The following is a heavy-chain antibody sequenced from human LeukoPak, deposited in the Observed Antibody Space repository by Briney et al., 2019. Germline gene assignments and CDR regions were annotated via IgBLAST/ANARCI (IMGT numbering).Heavy chain of an antibody. Sequence: SETLSLTCTVSGGSISSYYWSWIRQPPGKGLEWIGYIYYSGSTNYNPSLKSRVTISVDTSKNQFSLKLSSVTAADTAVYYCARVSWSPGTSYYYMDVWGKGTTITVSS. J-gene: IGHJ6*03. CDR3: ARVSWSPGTSYYYMDV. CDR2: IYYSGST. V-gene: IGHV4-59*01. CDR1: GGSISSYY. D-gene: IGHD1-1*01.